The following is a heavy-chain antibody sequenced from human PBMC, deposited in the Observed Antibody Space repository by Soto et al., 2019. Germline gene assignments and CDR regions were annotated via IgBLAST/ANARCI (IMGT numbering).Heavy chain of an antibody. J-gene: IGHJ3*02. Sequence: SQTLSLTCAISGDSVSSNSAAWNWIRQSPSRGLEWLGRTYYRSKWYNDYAVSVKSRITINPDTSKNRFSLQLNSVTPEDTAGYYCASAPRGIAVAGTEAFDIWGQGTMVTVSS. CDR3: ASAPRGIAVAGTEAFDI. CDR1: GDSVSSNSAA. V-gene: IGHV6-1*01. CDR2: TYYRSKWYN. D-gene: IGHD6-19*01.